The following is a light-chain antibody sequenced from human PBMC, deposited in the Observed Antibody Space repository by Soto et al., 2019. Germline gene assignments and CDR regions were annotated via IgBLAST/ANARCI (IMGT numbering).Light chain of an antibody. CDR2: GAS. V-gene: IGKV3-20*01. Sequence: EIVLTQSPGTLSLSPGERATLSCRASHSVSSSYLAWYQQKPGQAPRPLIYGASSRAIGIPDRFSGSGSGTDFTLTISRLEPEDFAVYYCQQYGSSPCTFGQGTKVDIK. CDR1: HSVSSSY. CDR3: QQYGSSPCT. J-gene: IGKJ1*01.